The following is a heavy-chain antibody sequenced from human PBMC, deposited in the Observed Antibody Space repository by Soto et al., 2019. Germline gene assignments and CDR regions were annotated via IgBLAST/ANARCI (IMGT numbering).Heavy chain of an antibody. CDR2: IKNKTDGGTT. V-gene: IGHV3-15*07. CDR3: TTDLGGGYYGGSKFTSWFDP. J-gene: IGHJ5*02. D-gene: IGHD3-22*01. CDR1: GFTFSNAW. Sequence: EVQLVESGGGLVKPGGSLRLSCAASGFTFSNAWMNWVRQAPGKGLEWVGRIKNKTDGGTTDYAAPVKGRFTISRDDSKNTLYLQMNSLKTEDTAVYYCTTDLGGGYYGGSKFTSWFDPWGQGTLVTVSS.